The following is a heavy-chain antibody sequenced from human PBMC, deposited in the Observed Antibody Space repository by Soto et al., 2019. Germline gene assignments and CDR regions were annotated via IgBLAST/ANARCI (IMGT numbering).Heavy chain of an antibody. D-gene: IGHD2-2*02. CDR1: GGPISGSSYY. V-gene: IGHV4-39*01. J-gene: IGHJ4*02. CDR3: ARQFCTSSVCYTYFDY. CDR2: IYYRGST. Sequence: HLQLQESGPGLVKPSETLSLTCTVSGGPISGSSYYWGWVRQPPGKGLEWIGSIYYRGSTYYNPCLKSRVTIAVDTSKNQFSLKLGSVTAADTAVYFCARQFCTSSVCYTYFDYWGQGILVTVSS.